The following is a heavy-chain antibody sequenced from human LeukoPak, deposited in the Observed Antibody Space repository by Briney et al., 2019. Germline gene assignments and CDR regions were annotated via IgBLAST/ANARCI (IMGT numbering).Heavy chain of an antibody. CDR3: AKTRPYYDSSGYSLGAFDI. V-gene: IGHV3-53*01. J-gene: IGHJ3*02. CDR1: GFTVSSNY. CDR2: IYSGGST. Sequence: PGGSLRLSCAASGFTVSSNYMSWVRQAPGKGLEWVSVIYSGGSTYYADSVKGRFTISRDNSKNTLYLQMNSLRAEDTAVYYCAKTRPYYDSSGYSLGAFDIWGQGTMVTVSS. D-gene: IGHD3-22*01.